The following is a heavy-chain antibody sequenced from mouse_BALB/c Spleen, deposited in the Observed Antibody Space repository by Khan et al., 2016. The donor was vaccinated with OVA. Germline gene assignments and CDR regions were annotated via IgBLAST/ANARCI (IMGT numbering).Heavy chain of an antibody. CDR2: INPKNGVT. V-gene: IGHV1-18*01. D-gene: IGHD3-3*01. Sequence: EVQLQQSGPELVKPGASVKISCKTSGYTFTEYTLHWVKQSHGKSLEWIGVINPKNGVTSYNQKFKGKATLTVEQSSSTAYMEFRSLTSEDSAVYYCARDAGRYWGQGTSVTVSS. CDR3: ARDAGRY. J-gene: IGHJ4*01. CDR1: GYTFTEYT.